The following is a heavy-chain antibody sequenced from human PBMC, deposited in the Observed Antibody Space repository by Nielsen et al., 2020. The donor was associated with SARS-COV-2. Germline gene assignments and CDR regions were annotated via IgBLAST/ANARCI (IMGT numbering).Heavy chain of an antibody. CDR2: ISPSGGGT. J-gene: IGHJ4*02. Sequence: ASVKVSCKASGYTFISFYILWVRQAPGQGLESMGIISPSGGGTTYAQNFQGRVTMTRDTSMSTIYMELNSLRSEDTALYYCAKGPIAVAVYYFDYWGQGTLVTVSS. CDR1: GYTFISFY. CDR3: AKGPIAVAVYYFDY. D-gene: IGHD6-19*01. V-gene: IGHV1-46*01.